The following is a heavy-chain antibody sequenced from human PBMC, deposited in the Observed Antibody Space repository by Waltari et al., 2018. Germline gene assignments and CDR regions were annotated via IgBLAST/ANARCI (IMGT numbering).Heavy chain of an antibody. V-gene: IGHV4-61*02. J-gene: IGHJ4*02. Sequence: QVQLQESGPGLVKPSQTLSLTCTVSGGSISSGSYYWSWIRQPAGKGLEWIGRIYTSGSTNYNPSLKSLVTISVDTSKNQFSLKLSSVTAADTAVYYCAREGAIAARLLDYWGQGTLVTVSS. D-gene: IGHD6-6*01. CDR3: AREGAIAARLLDY. CDR1: GGSISSGSYY. CDR2: IYTSGST.